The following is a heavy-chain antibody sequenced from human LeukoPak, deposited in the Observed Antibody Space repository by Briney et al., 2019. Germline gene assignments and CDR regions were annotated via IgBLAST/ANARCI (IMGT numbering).Heavy chain of an antibody. J-gene: IGHJ4*02. V-gene: IGHV4-34*01. Sequence: SETLSLTCAVYGGSLSGYYWSWIRQPPGKGLEWIGEINHSGSTNYNPSLKSRVTISVDTSKNQFSLKLSSVTAADTAVYYCARSGPMPDNLRYFDYWGQGTLVTVSS. CDR1: GGSLSGYY. CDR3: ARSGPMPDNLRYFDY. D-gene: IGHD5/OR15-5a*01. CDR2: INHSGST.